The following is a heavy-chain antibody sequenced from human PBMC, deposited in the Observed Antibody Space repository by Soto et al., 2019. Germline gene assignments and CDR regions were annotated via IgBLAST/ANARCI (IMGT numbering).Heavy chain of an antibody. CDR3: ARDRISYPRRIAVAGRAFDI. D-gene: IGHD6-19*01. V-gene: IGHV3-7*01. Sequence: GGSLNLSCAASGFSFSSYWMRWGPRAPREGGEGVANIKQDGSEKYYVDSVKGRFTISRDNAKNSLYLQMNSLRAEDTAVYYCARDRISYPRRIAVAGRAFDIWGQGTMVTVSS. J-gene: IGHJ3*02. CDR1: GFSFSSYW. CDR2: IKQDGSEK.